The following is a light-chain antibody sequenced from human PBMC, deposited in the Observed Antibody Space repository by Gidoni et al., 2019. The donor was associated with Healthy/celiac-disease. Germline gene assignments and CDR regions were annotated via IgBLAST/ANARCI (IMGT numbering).Light chain of an antibody. Sequence: QSAPPQPRSVSGSPGQSVTISCTGTSSDGGGYNYVSWYQQHPGKATKLMIYDVSKRPSGVPDRFSGSKSGNTASLTISGLQAEDEADYYCCSYAGSSYVFGTGTKVTVL. J-gene: IGLJ1*01. CDR3: CSYAGSSYV. CDR2: DVS. V-gene: IGLV2-11*01. CDR1: SSDGGGYNY.